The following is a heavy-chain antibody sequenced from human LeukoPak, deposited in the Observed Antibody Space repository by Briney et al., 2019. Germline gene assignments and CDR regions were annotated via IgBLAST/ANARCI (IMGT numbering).Heavy chain of an antibody. D-gene: IGHD2-21*02. V-gene: IGHV1-18*01. CDR2: IHAYNGNT. J-gene: IGHJ4*02. Sequence: GASVKLSCKASGYTFSSYGITWVRQAPGQGLEWMGWIHAYNGNTNYEKKLPGRVTMTTDTSTSTAYMELRSLRYDDTAVYYCARRSVTYSDYWGEGTLVSVSS. CDR1: GYTFSSYG. CDR3: ARRSVTYSDY.